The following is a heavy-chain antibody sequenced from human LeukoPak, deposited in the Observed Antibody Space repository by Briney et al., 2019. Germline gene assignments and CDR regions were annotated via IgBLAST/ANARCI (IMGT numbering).Heavy chain of an antibody. CDR3: ARDWPTITAAGTIPEYFQH. Sequence: GGSLRLSCAASGFTFSSYSMNWVRQAPGKGLEWVSSISSSSSYIYYADSVKGRFTISRDNAKNSLYLQMNSLRAEDTAVYYCARDWPTITAAGTIPEYFQHWGQGTLVTVSS. D-gene: IGHD6-13*01. CDR2: ISSSSSYI. V-gene: IGHV3-21*01. J-gene: IGHJ1*01. CDR1: GFTFSSYS.